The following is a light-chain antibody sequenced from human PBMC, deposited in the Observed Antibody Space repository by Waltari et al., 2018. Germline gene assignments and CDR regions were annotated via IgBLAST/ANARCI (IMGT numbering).Light chain of an antibody. J-gene: IGKJ1*01. V-gene: IGKV1-5*03. Sequence: IPMTQSPSTLSASVGDRVIITCRASQTVYDYLAWYQQKPGKAPQLLISKASTLEGGVPSRFSGSGYGTEFTLTISSLQPDDLATDYCQQYQSYWMFGQGTKVEIK. CDR2: KAS. CDR3: QQYQSYWM. CDR1: QTVYDY.